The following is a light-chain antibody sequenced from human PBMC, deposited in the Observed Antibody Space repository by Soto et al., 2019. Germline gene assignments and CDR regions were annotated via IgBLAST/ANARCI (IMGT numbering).Light chain of an antibody. CDR2: RNN. V-gene: IGLV1-47*01. CDR1: SSNIGSNY. Sequence: QSVLTQPPSASGTPGQRVTISCSGSSSNIGSNYVYWYQQLPGTAPKLLIYRNNQRPSGVPDRCSGSKSGTSASLAISGLRSGDEADYYCAAWDDRLSGPVFGGGTQLTVL. J-gene: IGLJ7*01. CDR3: AAWDDRLSGPV.